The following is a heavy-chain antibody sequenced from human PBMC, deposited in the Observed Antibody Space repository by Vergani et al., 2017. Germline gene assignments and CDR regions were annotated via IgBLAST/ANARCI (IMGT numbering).Heavy chain of an antibody. CDR2: IYTSGST. Sequence: QLQLQESGSGLVKPSQTLSLTCAVSGGSISSGSYYWSWIRQPAGKGLEWIGRIYTSGSTNYNPSLKSRVTISVDTSKNQFSLKLSSVTAADTAVYYCAREGTYCGGDCSDAFDIWGQGTMVTVSS. CDR3: AREGTYCGGDCSDAFDI. CDR1: GGSISSGSYY. D-gene: IGHD2-21*02. V-gene: IGHV4-61*02. J-gene: IGHJ3*02.